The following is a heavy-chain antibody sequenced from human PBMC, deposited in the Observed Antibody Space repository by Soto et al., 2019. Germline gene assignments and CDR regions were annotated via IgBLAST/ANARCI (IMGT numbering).Heavy chain of an antibody. CDR1: GDSISGGDYY. CDR3: ARHFRRYSSPRGPLEP. V-gene: IGHV4-30-4*01. J-gene: IGHJ5*02. D-gene: IGHD6-13*01. Sequence: SETLSLTCTVSGDSISGGDYYWSWIRQPPGKGLEWIGCIYYSGNTYYNPSLKRRFSISVDTSKNQFSLQLSSVTVADTAVYHCARHFRRYSSPRGPLEPWGRGPLVTVS. CDR2: IYYSGNT.